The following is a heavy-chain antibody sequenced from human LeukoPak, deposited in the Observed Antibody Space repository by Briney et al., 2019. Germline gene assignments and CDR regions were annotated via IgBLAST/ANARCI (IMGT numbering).Heavy chain of an antibody. D-gene: IGHD1-26*01. CDR3: ARNLHSGSYTPRPYY. Sequence: PGGSLRLSCAASGFTFSSYSMNWVRQAPEKGLEWVSFISSSSSYIYYADSVKGRFTISRDNAKNSLSLQMNSLRAEDTAVYYCARNLHSGSYTPRPYYWGQGTLVTVSS. J-gene: IGHJ4*02. CDR1: GFTFSSYS. V-gene: IGHV3-21*01. CDR2: ISSSSSYI.